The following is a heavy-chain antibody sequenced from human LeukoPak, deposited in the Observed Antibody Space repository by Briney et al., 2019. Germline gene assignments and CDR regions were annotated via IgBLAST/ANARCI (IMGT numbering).Heavy chain of an antibody. CDR1: GFTFSSYS. CDR3: ARASMVRGIAFDY. Sequence: MPGGSLRLSCAASGFTFSSYSMNWVRQAPGKGLEWVSSISSSSSYIYYADSVKGRFTISRDNAKNSLYLQMNSLRAEDTAVYYCARASMVRGIAFDYWGQGTLVTVSS. V-gene: IGHV3-21*01. J-gene: IGHJ4*02. CDR2: ISSSSSYI. D-gene: IGHD3-10*01.